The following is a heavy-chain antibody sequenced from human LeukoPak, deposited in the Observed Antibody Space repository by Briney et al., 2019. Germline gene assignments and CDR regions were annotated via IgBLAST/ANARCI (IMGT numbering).Heavy chain of an antibody. CDR3: ARMLTSRAHPHYVWGSSRKGYLDY. V-gene: IGHV4-59*01. J-gene: IGHJ4*02. D-gene: IGHD3-16*02. Sequence: PSETLSLTCTVSGGSISSYYWNWIRQPPGKGLEWIGFIYDSGSTNYNPSLKSRVTISVDTSKNQFSLKLSSVTAADTAVYYCARMLTSRAHPHYVWGSSRKGYLDYWGQGTLVTVSS. CDR2: IYDSGST. CDR1: GGSISSYY.